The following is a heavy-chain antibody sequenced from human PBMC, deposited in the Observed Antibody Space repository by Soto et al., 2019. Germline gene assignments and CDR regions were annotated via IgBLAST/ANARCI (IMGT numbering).Heavy chain of an antibody. J-gene: IGHJ3*02. V-gene: IGHV4-34*01. CDR2: INHSGNN. D-gene: IGHD3-9*01. CDR3: ARGGSNDWQVAFDI. CDR1: GGSFSTYH. Sequence: LSLTCVVSGGSFSTYHYNWIRQSPGKGLEWIGEINHSGNNNYSPSLKSRVTMSLDTSKNQFSLKLTSVTAADTAVYYCARGGSNDWQVAFDIWGQGTMVTVSS.